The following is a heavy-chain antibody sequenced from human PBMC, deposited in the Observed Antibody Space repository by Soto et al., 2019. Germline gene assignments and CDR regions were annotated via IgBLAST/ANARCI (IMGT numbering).Heavy chain of an antibody. J-gene: IGHJ6*02. Sequence: PGGSLRLSCAASGFSFNSYGMHWVRQAPGKGLEWVAIIWSHGGNKYYADAVKGRFTISRDRSKNTLYLEMNSLRVEDTAVYYCARDSSLTPITTNYYYGLDVWGQGTTVNVSS. CDR3: ARDSSLTPITTNYYYGLDV. V-gene: IGHV3-33*01. D-gene: IGHD3-3*01. CDR1: GFSFNSYG. CDR2: IWSHGGNK.